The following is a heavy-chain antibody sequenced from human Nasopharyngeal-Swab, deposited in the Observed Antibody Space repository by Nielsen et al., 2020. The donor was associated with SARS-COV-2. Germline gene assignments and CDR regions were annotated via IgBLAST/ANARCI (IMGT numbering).Heavy chain of an antibody. CDR1: GYTFTSYY. CDR2: INPSSGST. J-gene: IGHJ4*02. V-gene: IGHV1-46*01. Sequence: ASVQVSCKASGYTFTSYYMHWVRQAPGQGLEWMGIINPSSGSTSYAQKFQGRVTMTRDTSTSTVYMELSSLRSEDTAVYYCARDPRDRYYYDSSGYQTPGFDYWGQGTLVTVSS. CDR3: ARDPRDRYYYDSSGYQTPGFDY. D-gene: IGHD3-22*01.